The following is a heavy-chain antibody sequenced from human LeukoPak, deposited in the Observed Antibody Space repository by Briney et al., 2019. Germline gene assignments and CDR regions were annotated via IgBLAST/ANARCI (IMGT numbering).Heavy chain of an antibody. Sequence: ASVKVSCKASGYTFTGYYMHWVRQAPGQGLEWMGRINPNSGGTNYAQKFQGRVTMTRDTSISTAYMELSRLRSDDTAVYYCARDRITMIVVVNAVGPDYWGQGTLVTVSS. V-gene: IGHV1-2*06. J-gene: IGHJ4*02. CDR3: ARDRITMIVVVNAVGPDY. CDR2: INPNSGGT. CDR1: GYTFTGYY. D-gene: IGHD3-22*01.